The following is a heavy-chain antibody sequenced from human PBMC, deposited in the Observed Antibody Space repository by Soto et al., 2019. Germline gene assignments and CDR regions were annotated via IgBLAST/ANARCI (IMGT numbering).Heavy chain of an antibody. CDR2: IWYDGSNK. CDR1: GFTFSSYG. J-gene: IGHJ4*02. D-gene: IGHD3-10*01. CDR3: ARPSGSGRYFDY. Sequence: QVQLVESGGGVVQPGRSLRLSCAASGFTFSSYGMHWVRQAPGKGLEWVAVIWYDGSNKYYADSVKGRFTISRDNSKNPLYLQMNSLRAEDTAVYYCARPSGSGRYFDYWGQGTLVTVSS. V-gene: IGHV3-33*01.